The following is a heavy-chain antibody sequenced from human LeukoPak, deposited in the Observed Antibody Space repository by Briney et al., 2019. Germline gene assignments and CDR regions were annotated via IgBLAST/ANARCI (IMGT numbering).Heavy chain of an antibody. Sequence: GGSLRLSCAASGLTVSSNYMSWVRQAPGKGLEWVSVIYSGGSTYYADSVKGRFTISRDNSKNTLYLQMNSLRAEDTAVYYCARENVGATTYYWGQGTLVTVSS. CDR3: ARENVGATTYY. CDR1: GLTVSSNY. D-gene: IGHD1-26*01. CDR2: IYSGGST. V-gene: IGHV3-53*01. J-gene: IGHJ4*02.